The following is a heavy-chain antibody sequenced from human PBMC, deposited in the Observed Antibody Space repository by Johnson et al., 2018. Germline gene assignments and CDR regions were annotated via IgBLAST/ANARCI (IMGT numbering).Heavy chain of an antibody. CDR3: TILLGYCSSTSCYARGYYYYYMDV. CDR1: GFTFSGSA. D-gene: IGHD2-2*01. Sequence: EVQLVESGGGLVQPGGSLKLSCAASGFTFSGSAMHWVRQASGKGLEWVGRIRSKANSYATAYAASVKGRFTISRDDSKNTAYLQMNSLKTEDTAVYYCTILLGYCSSTSCYARGYYYYYMDVWGKGTTVTVSS. V-gene: IGHV3-73*01. CDR2: IRSKANSYAT. J-gene: IGHJ6*03.